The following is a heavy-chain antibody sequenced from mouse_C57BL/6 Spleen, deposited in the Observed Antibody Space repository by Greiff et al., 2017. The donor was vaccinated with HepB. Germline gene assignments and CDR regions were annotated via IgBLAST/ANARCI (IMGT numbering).Heavy chain of an antibody. CDR1: GYAFSSYW. CDR2: IYPGDGDT. D-gene: IGHD2-4*01. Sequence: VQLQQSGAELVKPGASVKISCKASGYAFSSYWMNWVKQRPGKGLEWIGQIYPGDGDTNYNGKFKGKATLTADKSSSTAYMQLSSLTSEDYAVYLCAREDYDHDMDYWGQGTSVTGSS. V-gene: IGHV1-80*01. J-gene: IGHJ4*01. CDR3: AREDYDHDMDY.